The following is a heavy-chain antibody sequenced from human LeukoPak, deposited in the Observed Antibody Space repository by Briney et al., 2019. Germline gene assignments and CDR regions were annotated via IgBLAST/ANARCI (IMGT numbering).Heavy chain of an antibody. J-gene: IGHJ4*02. V-gene: IGHV3-48*04. Sequence: PGGSLRLSCAASGFTFSSYSMNWVRQAPGKGLEWVSYISSSSSTIYYADSVKGRFTISRDNAKNSLYLQMNSLRAEDTAVYYCARGGYCSGGSCFGGYFDYWGQGTLVTVSS. CDR1: GFTFSSYS. CDR3: ARGGYCSGGSCFGGYFDY. CDR2: ISSSSSTI. D-gene: IGHD2-15*01.